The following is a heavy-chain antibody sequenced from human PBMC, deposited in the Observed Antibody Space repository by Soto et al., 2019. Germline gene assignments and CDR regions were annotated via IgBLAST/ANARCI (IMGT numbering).Heavy chain of an antibody. V-gene: IGHV6-1*01. J-gene: IGHJ5*02. CDR2: TYYRSRWYS. Sequence: PSQTLSLTCAVSGDSVSSNSAAWNWIRQSPSRGLEWLGRTYYRSRWYSYYSLSVKSRITINPDTSNNQFSLHLNSVTPEDTAVYYCTRFNWGNNWFDPWGQGTPVTVSS. CDR1: GDSVSSNSAA. CDR3: TRFNWGNNWFDP. D-gene: IGHD7-27*01.